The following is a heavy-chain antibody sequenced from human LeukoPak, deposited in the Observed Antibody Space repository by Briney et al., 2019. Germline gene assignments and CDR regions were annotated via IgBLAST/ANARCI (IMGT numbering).Heavy chain of an antibody. CDR1: GFTFSSYG. CDR3: AREDIVVVPAAIVGYYGMDV. Sequence: PGGSLRLSCAASGFTFSSYGMHWVRQAPGKGLEWVAVIWYDGSNKYYADSVKGRSTISRDNSKNTLYLQMNSLRAEDTAVYYCAREDIVVVPAAIVGYYGMDVWGQGTTVTVSS. V-gene: IGHV3-33*01. CDR2: IWYDGSNK. J-gene: IGHJ6*02. D-gene: IGHD2-2*02.